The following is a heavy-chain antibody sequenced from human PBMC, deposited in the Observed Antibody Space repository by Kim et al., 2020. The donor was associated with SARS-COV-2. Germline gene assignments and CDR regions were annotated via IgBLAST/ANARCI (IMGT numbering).Heavy chain of an antibody. CDR3: ARDHQKYCGGDCPVI. J-gene: IGHJ4*02. V-gene: IGHV4-31*03. D-gene: IGHD2-21*02. Sequence: SETLSLTCTVSGGSISSGGYYWSWIRQHPGKGLEWIGYIYYSGSTYYNPSLKSRVTISVDTSKNQFSLKLRSVTAADTAVYYCARDHQKYCGGDCPVIWGQGTQVNVSS. CDR1: GGSISSGGYY. CDR2: IYYSGST.